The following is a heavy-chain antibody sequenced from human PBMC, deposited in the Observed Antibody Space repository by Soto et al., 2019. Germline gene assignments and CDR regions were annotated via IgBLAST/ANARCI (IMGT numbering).Heavy chain of an antibody. V-gene: IGHV1-2*02. Sequence: GASVKVSCKASGYSFSGYFTQWVRQAPGQGLEWMGWINLNSGGTNYAQKFQGRVTMTRDTSMSTAYMELSRLRSDDTAVYYCARGSDTAMVYHGMDVWGQGTTVTVSS. CDR1: GYSFSGYF. D-gene: IGHD5-18*01. CDR3: ARGSDTAMVYHGMDV. J-gene: IGHJ6*02. CDR2: INLNSGGT.